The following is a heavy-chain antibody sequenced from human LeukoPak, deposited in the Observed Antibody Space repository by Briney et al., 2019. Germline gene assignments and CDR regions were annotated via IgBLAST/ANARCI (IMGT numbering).Heavy chain of an antibody. CDR1: GFSLSTSGVG. CDR3: AHRHPRYSSGWWYFDY. CDR2: IYWNDDK. J-gene: IGHJ4*02. D-gene: IGHD6-19*01. V-gene: IGHV2-5*01. Sequence: SGPTLVNPTQTLTLTCTFSGFSLSTSGVGVGWIRHPPGKALEWLALIYWNDDKRYSPSLKSRLTITKDTSKNQVVLTMTNMDPVDTATYYCAHRHPRYSSGWWYFDYWGEGTLVTVSS.